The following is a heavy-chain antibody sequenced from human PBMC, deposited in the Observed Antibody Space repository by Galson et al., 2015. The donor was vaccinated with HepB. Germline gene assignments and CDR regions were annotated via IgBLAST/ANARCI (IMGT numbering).Heavy chain of an antibody. Sequence: SLRLSCAASGFTVSSNYMSWVRQAPGKGLEWVSVIYSGGSTYYADSVKGRFTISRDNSKNTLYLQMNSLRAEDTAVYYCARAGGYSGYDFDYWGQGTLVTVSS. V-gene: IGHV3-66*02. CDR3: ARAGGYSGYDFDY. CDR1: GFTVSSNY. D-gene: IGHD5-12*01. J-gene: IGHJ4*02. CDR2: IYSGGST.